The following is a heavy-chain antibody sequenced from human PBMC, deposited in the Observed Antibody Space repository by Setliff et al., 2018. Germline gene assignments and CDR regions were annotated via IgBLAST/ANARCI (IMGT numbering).Heavy chain of an antibody. J-gene: IGHJ4*02. D-gene: IGHD2-2*01. Sequence: ASVKVSCKASGYTFTSYYMHWVRQAPGQGLEWMGIINPSGGSTSYAQKFQGRVTITTDESTSTAYMELSSLRSEDTAVYYCARGQPHPYCSSTSCYYDYWGQGTLVTVSS. CDR2: INPSGGST. V-gene: IGHV1-46*01. CDR3: ARGQPHPYCSSTSCYYDY. CDR1: GYTFTSYY.